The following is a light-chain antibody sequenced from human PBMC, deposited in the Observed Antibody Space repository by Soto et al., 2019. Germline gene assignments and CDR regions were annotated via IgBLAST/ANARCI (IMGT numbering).Light chain of an antibody. J-gene: IGKJ4*01. CDR1: QSVSSY. CDR2: DAS. V-gene: IGKV3-11*01. CDR3: QQRSNWPST. Sequence: EIVMTQSPATLSSSPGERATLPCRASQSVSSYLAWYQQKPGQAPMLLIYDASNRATGIPARFSGSGSGTDFTLTISSLEPEDFAVYYCQQRSNWPSTFGGGTKVEIK.